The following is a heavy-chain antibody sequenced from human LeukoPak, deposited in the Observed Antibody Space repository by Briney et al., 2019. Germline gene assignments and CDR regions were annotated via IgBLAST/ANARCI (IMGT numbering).Heavy chain of an antibody. D-gene: IGHD6-13*01. CDR2: IWYDGSNK. J-gene: IGHJ4*02. Sequence: GGSLRLSCAASGFTFSSYGMPWVRQAPGKGLEWVAVIWYDGSNKYYADSVKGRFTISRDNSKNTLYLQMNSLRAEDTAVYYCARGGSAAAGHDYWGQGTLVTVSS. CDR3: ARGGSAAAGHDY. CDR1: GFTFSSYG. V-gene: IGHV3-33*01.